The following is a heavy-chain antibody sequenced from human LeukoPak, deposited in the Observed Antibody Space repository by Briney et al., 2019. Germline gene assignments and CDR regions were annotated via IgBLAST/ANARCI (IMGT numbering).Heavy chain of an antibody. J-gene: IGHJ6*03. Sequence: SETLSLTCTVSGGSISSYYWSWIRQPPGKGLEWIGYIYYSGSTNYDPSLKSRVTISVDTSKNQFSLKLSSVTAADTAVYDCARHRVYYIDVWGKGTTVTVSS. V-gene: IGHV4-59*01. D-gene: IGHD1-14*01. CDR2: IYYSGST. CDR3: ARHRVYYIDV. CDR1: GGSISSYY.